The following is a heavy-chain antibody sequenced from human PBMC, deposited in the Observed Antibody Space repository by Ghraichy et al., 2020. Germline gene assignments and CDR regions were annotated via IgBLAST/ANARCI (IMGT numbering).Heavy chain of an antibody. V-gene: IGHV3-30*02. CDR2: IRYDGSNK. D-gene: IGHD3-3*01. CDR1: GFTFSSYG. J-gene: IGHJ4*02. CDR3: AKDYAGIYDFWSGYYFGYFDY. Sequence: GGSLRLSCAASGFTFSSYGMHWVRQAPGKGLEWVAFIRYDGSNKYYADSVKGRFTISRDSSKNTLYLQMNSLRAEDTAVYYCAKDYAGIYDFWSGYYFGYFDYWGQGTLVTVSS.